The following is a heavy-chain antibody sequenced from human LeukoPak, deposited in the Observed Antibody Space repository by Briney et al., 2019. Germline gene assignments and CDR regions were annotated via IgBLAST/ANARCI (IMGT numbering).Heavy chain of an antibody. CDR1: GFTFSSYA. J-gene: IGHJ4*02. Sequence: GGSLRLSCAASGFTFSSYAMHWVRQAPGKGLEYVSAISSNGGSTYYANSVKGRFTISRDNSKNTLHLQMGGLRAEDMAVYYCARAEWELVDYWGQGTLVTVSS. D-gene: IGHD1-26*01. CDR2: ISSNGGST. CDR3: ARAEWELVDY. V-gene: IGHV3-64*01.